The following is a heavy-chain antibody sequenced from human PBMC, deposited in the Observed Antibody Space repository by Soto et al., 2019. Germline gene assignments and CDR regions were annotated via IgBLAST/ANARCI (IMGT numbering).Heavy chain of an antibody. V-gene: IGHV3-72*01. CDR2: SKNKADSYTT. CDR1: GFTFSDHY. CDR3: TVWGSGNDFGAA. D-gene: IGHD3-10*01. Sequence: EVQLVESGGGLVQPGGSLRLSCAASGFTFSDHYMDWVRLAPGKGLEWVGRSKNKADSYTTEYAASVKGRFTISRDGSKNSLFLQMNSLKTEDTAVYYCTVWGSGNDFGAAWGQGILVTVSS. J-gene: IGHJ4*02.